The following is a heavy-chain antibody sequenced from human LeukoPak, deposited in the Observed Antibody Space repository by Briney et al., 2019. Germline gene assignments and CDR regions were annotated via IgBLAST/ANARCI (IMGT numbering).Heavy chain of an antibody. V-gene: IGHV4-39*07. J-gene: IGHJ3*02. CDR2: IYYSGST. Sequence: SETLSLTCTVSGGSISSSSYYWGWIRQPPGKGLEWIGSIYYSGSTYYNPSLKSRVTISVDTSKNQFSLKLSSVTAADTAVYYCARGGLGEDGGNAFDIWGQGTMVTVSS. CDR1: GGSISSSSYY. CDR3: ARGGLGEDGGNAFDI. D-gene: IGHD3-16*01.